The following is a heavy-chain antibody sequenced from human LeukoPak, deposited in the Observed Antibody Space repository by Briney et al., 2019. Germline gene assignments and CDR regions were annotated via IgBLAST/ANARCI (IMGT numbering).Heavy chain of an antibody. CDR1: GGSFSGYY. V-gene: IGHV4-34*01. D-gene: IGHD6-19*01. CDR2: INHSGST. J-gene: IGHJ4*02. CDR3: ASSGWYVD. Sequence: SETLSLTCAVYGGSFSGYYWSWIRQPPGKGLEWIGEINHSGSTNYNPSLKSRVTISVDTSKNQFSLKLSPVTAADTAVYYCASSGWYVDWGQGTLVTVSS.